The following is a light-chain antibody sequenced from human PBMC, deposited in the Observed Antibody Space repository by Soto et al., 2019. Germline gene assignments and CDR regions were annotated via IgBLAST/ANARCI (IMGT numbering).Light chain of an antibody. CDR2: AAS. CDR1: QGIGSS. V-gene: IGKV1-9*01. J-gene: IGKJ2*01. Sequence: DIHLTQSPSSLSASVGDRLTMTCRASQGIGSSLAWYQQKPGKAPKLLIYAASTLQSGVPSRFRGGGSGTEFTLTISGLQPEDIETHYCQQINNFPYTFGQGTKVDIK. CDR3: QQINNFPYT.